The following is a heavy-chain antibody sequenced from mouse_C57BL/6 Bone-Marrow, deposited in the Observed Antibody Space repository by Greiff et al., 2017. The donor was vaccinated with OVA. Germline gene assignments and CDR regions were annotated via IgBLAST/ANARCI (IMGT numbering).Heavy chain of an antibody. D-gene: IGHD1-1*01. V-gene: IGHV5-17*01. CDR2: ISSGSSNN. CDR3: ARREVVVTDYAMDY. CDR1: GFTFSDYG. J-gene: IGHJ4*01. Sequence: DVHLVASGGGLVKPGGSLKLSCAASGFTFSDYGMHWVRQAPEKGLEWVAYISSGSSNNYYADTVKGRFTISRDNAKHTLFLQLTSQRSEDTAKYYCARREVVVTDYAMDYWGQGTSVTVAS.